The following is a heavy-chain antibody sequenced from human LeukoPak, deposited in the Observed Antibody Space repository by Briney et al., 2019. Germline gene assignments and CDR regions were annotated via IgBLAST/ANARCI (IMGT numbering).Heavy chain of an antibody. J-gene: IGHJ1*01. V-gene: IGHV4-38-2*01. D-gene: IGHD3-10*01. CDR1: GYSISGGYY. CDR2: IYHRGST. CDR3: ARVSGMNIEH. Sequence: PSETLSLTCAVSGYSISGGYYWGWIRQPPGKGLEWIGSIYHRGSTYYYPSLKSRVTISVYMSKNQFSLRLSSMTAAATAVYYCARVSGMNIEHWGLGTLVTVSS.